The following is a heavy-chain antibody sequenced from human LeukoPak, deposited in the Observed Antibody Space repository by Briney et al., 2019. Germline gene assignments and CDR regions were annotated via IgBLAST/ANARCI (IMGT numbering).Heavy chain of an antibody. CDR1: GGSFSGYY. D-gene: IGHD3-10*01. CDR2: INHSGSA. CDR3: ARRPRGVIIKTWFDS. J-gene: IGHJ5*01. V-gene: IGHV4-34*01. Sequence: SETLSLTCAVYGGSFSGYYWSWIRQPPGKGLEWIGEINHSGSANYNPSLKSRVTILLDTSKNQFSLNLSSVTAADTAVYYCARRPRGVIIKTWFDSWGQGTLVTVSS.